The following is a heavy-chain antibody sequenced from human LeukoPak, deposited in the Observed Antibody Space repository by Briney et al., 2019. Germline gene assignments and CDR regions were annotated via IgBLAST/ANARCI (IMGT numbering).Heavy chain of an antibody. V-gene: IGHV1-3*01. Sequence: GASVKVSCKASGYSFIAYGLHWVRQAPGQRPEWMGWINGGNGIKKYSEKFQDRVTITRDTFASMTFMELSSLTFEDTAIYYCAREGDTVNEWFDSGGRGTLVTVSS. D-gene: IGHD1-1*01. CDR3: AREGDTVNEWFDS. CDR1: GYSFIAYG. CDR2: INGGNGIK. J-gene: IGHJ5*01.